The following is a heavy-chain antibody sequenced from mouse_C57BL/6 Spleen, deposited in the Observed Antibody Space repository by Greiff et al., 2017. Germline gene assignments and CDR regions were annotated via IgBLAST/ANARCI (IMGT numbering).Heavy chain of an antibody. V-gene: IGHV1-80*01. Sequence: VQLQQSGAELVKPGASVKISCKASGYAFTSYWMNWVKQRPGQGLEWIGQIYPGDGDTNYNGKFKGKATLTADTSSNTAYLQLSRLTSEDTAVYYCTTYGNYVWFDYWGQGALVTGSA. CDR3: TTYGNYVWFDY. D-gene: IGHD2-1*01. CDR2: IYPGDGDT. J-gene: IGHJ3*01. CDR1: GYAFTSYW.